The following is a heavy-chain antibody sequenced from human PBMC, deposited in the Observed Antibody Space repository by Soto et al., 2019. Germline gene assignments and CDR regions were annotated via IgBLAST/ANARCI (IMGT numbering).Heavy chain of an antibody. V-gene: IGHV3-48*02. Sequence: EVQVVESGGGLVQPGGSLRLSCAASGFTFSSNSMNWVRQAPGKGLEWISYISSSSSTIYADSVKGRFTISRDNAKNSLYLQMNSLRDEYTAVYYCARVIWSGHLTSDLRGQGTLVTVSS. CDR2: ISSSSSTI. D-gene: IGHD3-3*01. CDR1: GFTFSSNS. CDR3: ARVIWSGHLTSDL. J-gene: IGHJ5*02.